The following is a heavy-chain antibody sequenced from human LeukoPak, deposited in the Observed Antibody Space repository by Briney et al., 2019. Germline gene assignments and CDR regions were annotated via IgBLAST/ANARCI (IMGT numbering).Heavy chain of an antibody. J-gene: IGHJ4*02. CDR2: ISWNSGSI. D-gene: IGHD6-13*01. CDR3: AKKSREAAAGFDY. V-gene: IGHV3-9*01. CDR1: GFTFDDYA. Sequence: GGSLRLSCAASGFTFDDYAMHWVRQAPGKGLEWVSGISWNSGSIGYADSVKGRFTISRDNAKNSLYLQMNSLRAEDTALYYCAKKSREAAAGFDYWGQGTLVTVSS.